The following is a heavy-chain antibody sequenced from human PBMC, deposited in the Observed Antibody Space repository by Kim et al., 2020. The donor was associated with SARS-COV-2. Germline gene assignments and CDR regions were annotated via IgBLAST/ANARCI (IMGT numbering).Heavy chain of an antibody. CDR1: GGSISSYY. CDR3: ARHGVYGDYFYYGMDV. Sequence: SETLSLTCTVSGGSISSYYWSWIRQPPEKGLEWIGYIYYSVSTNYNPSLKSRVTISVDTSKNQFSLKLSSVTAADTAVYYCARHGVYGDYFYYGMDVWGQGTTVTVSS. V-gene: IGHV4-59*08. CDR2: IYYSVST. J-gene: IGHJ6*02. D-gene: IGHD4-17*01.